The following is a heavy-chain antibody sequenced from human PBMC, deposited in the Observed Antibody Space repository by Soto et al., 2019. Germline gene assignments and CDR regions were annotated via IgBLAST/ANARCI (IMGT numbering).Heavy chain of an antibody. CDR1: GGTFSSYA. V-gene: IGHV1-69*13. CDR3: AREDCSGGSCYSDYYYGMDV. Sequence: WASVKVSCKASGGTFSSYAISWVRQAPGQGLEWMGGIIPIFGTANYAQKFQGRVTITADESTSTAYMELSSLRSEDTAVYYCAREDCSGGSCYSDYYYGMDVWGQGTTVTVSS. CDR2: IIPIFGTA. D-gene: IGHD2-15*01. J-gene: IGHJ6*02.